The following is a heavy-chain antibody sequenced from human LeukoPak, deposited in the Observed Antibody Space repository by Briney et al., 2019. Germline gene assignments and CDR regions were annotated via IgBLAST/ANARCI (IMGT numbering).Heavy chain of an antibody. CDR1: GYTFHSYW. V-gene: IGHV5-51*01. Sequence: PGESLKISCKGSGYTFHSYWIAWVRQMPGKGLEWMGITYPGDSDTRYSPSFQGQVTISADKSISTAYLQWSSLKASDTAMYYCARHGLRDGYNTFTIDYWGQGTLVTVSS. D-gene: IGHD5-24*01. J-gene: IGHJ4*02. CDR2: TYPGDSDT. CDR3: ARHGLRDGYNTFTIDY.